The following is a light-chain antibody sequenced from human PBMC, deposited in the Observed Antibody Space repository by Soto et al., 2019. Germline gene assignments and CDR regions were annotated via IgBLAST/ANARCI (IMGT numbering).Light chain of an antibody. J-gene: IGKJ1*01. V-gene: IGKV3-11*01. Sequence: EIVLTQSPATLSLSPGEGATLSCRASQDISTYLVWYQHKPGQAPRLLIYAASNRATGIPARFSGSGSGTDFTLTISSLEPEDFAVYYCQQRRDWPRTFGQGTKVELK. CDR2: AAS. CDR3: QQRRDWPRT. CDR1: QDISTY.